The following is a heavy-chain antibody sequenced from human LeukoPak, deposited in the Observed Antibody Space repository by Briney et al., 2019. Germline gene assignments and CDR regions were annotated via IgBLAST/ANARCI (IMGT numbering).Heavy chain of an antibody. J-gene: IGHJ1*01. CDR3: ARVGTYCSSTSCRKTSRYFQH. Sequence: TSETLSLTCAVYGGSFSSYYRSWIRQPPGKGLEWIGEINHSGSTNYNTSLKSRVPISVDTPKNQFSLKLSSVTAADTAVYYCARVGTYCSSTSCRKTSRYFQHWGQGTLVTVSS. CDR2: INHSGST. V-gene: IGHV4-34*01. CDR1: GGSFSSYY. D-gene: IGHD2-2*01.